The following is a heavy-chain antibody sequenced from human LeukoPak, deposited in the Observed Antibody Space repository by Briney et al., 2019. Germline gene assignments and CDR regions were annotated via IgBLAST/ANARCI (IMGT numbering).Heavy chain of an antibody. J-gene: IGHJ6*02. Sequence: GASVKVSCKSSGYTFTDYYIHWVRQAPGQRLEWMGWINPKGGTNYAQKFQGRVSMTRDTSSSTAYMEVSRLRSDDTGMYYCARQRRAYYGGMDVWGQGTTVTVSS. CDR2: INPKGGT. V-gene: IGHV1-2*02. CDR1: GYTFTDYY. CDR3: ARQRRAYYGGMDV.